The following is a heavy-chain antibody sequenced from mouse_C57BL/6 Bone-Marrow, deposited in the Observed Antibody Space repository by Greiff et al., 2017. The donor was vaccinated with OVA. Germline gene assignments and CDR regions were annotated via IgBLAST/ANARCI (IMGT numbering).Heavy chain of an antibody. D-gene: IGHD2-4*01. V-gene: IGHV1-72*01. J-gene: IGHJ3*01. Sequence: QVQLQQPGAELVKPGASVKLSCKASGYTFTSYWMHWVKQRPGRGLEWIGRIDPNSGGTKYNEKFKSKATLTVDKPSSTAYMQRSSLTSEDSAVYYCAMGRDYDGGAWFAYWGQGTLVTVSA. CDR3: AMGRDYDGGAWFAY. CDR2: IDPNSGGT. CDR1: GYTFTSYW.